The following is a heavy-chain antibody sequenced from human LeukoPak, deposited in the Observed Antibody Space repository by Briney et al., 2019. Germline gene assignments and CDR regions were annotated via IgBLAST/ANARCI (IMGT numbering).Heavy chain of an antibody. CDR1: GGSISSSNW. V-gene: IGHV4-4*02. D-gene: IGHD6-13*01. CDR3: ARAYSNFDAFDI. CDR2: IYHSGST. J-gene: IGHJ3*02. Sequence: PSETLSLTCAVSGGSISSSNWWSWVRQPPGKGLEWIGEIYHSGSTNYNPSLKSRVTISVDKSKNQFSLKLSSVTAADTAVYYCARAYSNFDAFDIWGQGTMVTVPS.